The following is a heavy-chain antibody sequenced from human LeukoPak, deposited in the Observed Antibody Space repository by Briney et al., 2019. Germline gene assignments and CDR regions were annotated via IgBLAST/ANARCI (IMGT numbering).Heavy chain of an antibody. D-gene: IGHD2-15*01. V-gene: IGHV3-48*03. J-gene: IGHJ6*03. CDR1: GFTFSSYE. CDR2: ISSSGSTI. CDR3: ARDVRYCSGGSCYPRYYYYYYMDV. Sequence: PGGSLRLSCAASGFTFSSYEMNWVRQAPGKGLEWVSYISSSGSTIYYADSVKGRFTISRDNAKNSLYLQMNSLRAEDTAVYYCARDVRYCSGGSCYPRYYYYYYMDVWGKGTTVTISS.